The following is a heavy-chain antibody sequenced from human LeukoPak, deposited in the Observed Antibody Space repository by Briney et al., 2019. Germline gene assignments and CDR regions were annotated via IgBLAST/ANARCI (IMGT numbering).Heavy chain of an antibody. V-gene: IGHV4-59*01. J-gene: IGHJ6*02. Sequence: SETLSLTCTISGGSISSYYWSWIRQPPGKGLEGIGYIYYSGSTTYNPSLKSRVTISVDTSKNQFSLKLSSVTAADTAAYYCARVMEGDYGAMDVWGQGTTVAVSS. CDR1: GGSISSYY. CDR3: ARVMEGDYGAMDV. CDR2: IYYSGST. D-gene: IGHD3-3*01.